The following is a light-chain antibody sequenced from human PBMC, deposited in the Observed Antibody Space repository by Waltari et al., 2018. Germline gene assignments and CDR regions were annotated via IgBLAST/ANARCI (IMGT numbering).Light chain of an antibody. CDR2: GAS. CDR3: QQYNNWPPWT. V-gene: IGKV3-15*01. CDR1: QSVSSN. J-gene: IGKJ1*01. Sequence: DIGMTQSPATLSVSPGERATLSCRASQSVSSNLAWYQQKTGQAPRLLIYGASTRATGIPARFSGSGSGTEFTLTISSLQSEDFAVYYCQQYNNWPPWTFGQGTKVEIK.